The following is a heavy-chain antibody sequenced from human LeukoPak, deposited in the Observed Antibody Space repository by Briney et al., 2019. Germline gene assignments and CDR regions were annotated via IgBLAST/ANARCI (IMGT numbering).Heavy chain of an antibody. Sequence: SETLSLTCTVSGGSISSYYWSWIRQPAGKGLEWIGRIYTSGSTNYNPSLKSRVTMSVDTSKSQFSLKLSSVTAADTAVYYCARDRANWNNYPRNAFDIWGQGTMVTVSS. CDR3: ARDRANWNNYPRNAFDI. V-gene: IGHV4-4*07. J-gene: IGHJ3*02. D-gene: IGHD1/OR15-1a*01. CDR1: GGSISSYY. CDR2: IYTSGST.